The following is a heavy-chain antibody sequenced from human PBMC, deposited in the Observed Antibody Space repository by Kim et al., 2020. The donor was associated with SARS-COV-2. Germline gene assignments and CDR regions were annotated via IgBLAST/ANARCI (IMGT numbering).Heavy chain of an antibody. CDR3: ARSSYDSSGSNPHFSY. V-gene: IGHV3-33*01. CDR2: IWPDGSYK. J-gene: IGHJ4*02. D-gene: IGHD3-22*01. Sequence: GGSLRLSCTASGSTFSSYAMHWVRQALGKGLEWVAVIWPDGSYKNYADFVKGRFTISRDNSKNTVYLQVNSLRAADTAVFYCARSSYDSSGSNPHFSYWGQGTLVTVSS. CDR1: GSTFSSYA.